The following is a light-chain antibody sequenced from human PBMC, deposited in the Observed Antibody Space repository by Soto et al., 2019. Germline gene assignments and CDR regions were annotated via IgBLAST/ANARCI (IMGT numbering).Light chain of an antibody. Sequence: DIQMTQSPSSLAASVGDRVTLTCQASQDIATYLNWYQQKPGKAPYLLIYDAANLETGVPSRFSGSGSGTHFTFTISSLQPEDFATYVCLQYSNFPARVTFGGGTKL. J-gene: IGKJ4*01. V-gene: IGKV1-33*01. CDR2: DAA. CDR1: QDIATY. CDR3: LQYSNFPARVT.